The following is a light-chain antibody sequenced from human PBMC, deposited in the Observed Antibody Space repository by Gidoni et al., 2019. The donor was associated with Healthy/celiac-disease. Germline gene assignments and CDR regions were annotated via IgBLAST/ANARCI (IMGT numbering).Light chain of an antibody. CDR1: SGHSSYI. CDR2: LEGSGSY. CDR3: ETWDSNTWV. Sequence: QPVLTHSSSASASLVSSVKLTCTLSSGHSSYIIAWHQQQPGKAPRYLMKLEGSGSYNKGSGVPDRFSGSSSGADRYLTISNLQFEDEADYYCETWDSNTWVFGGGTKLTVL. J-gene: IGLJ3*02. V-gene: IGLV4-60*02.